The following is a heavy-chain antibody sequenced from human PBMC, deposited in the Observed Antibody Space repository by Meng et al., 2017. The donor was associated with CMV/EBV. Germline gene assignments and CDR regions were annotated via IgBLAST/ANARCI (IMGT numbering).Heavy chain of an antibody. CDR3: AKALPSSGTYLFYFDY. J-gene: IGHJ4*02. CDR1: GFTFSNYA. D-gene: IGHD1-26*01. V-gene: IGHV3-23*01. CDR2: ISGNGDTT. Sequence: GFTFSNYAMDWVRQAPGKGLEWVSAISGNGDTTFYTDSVKGRFTLSRDNSKNTLYLQMNSLRVEDTALYYCAKALPSSGTYLFYFDYWGQGTLVTVSS.